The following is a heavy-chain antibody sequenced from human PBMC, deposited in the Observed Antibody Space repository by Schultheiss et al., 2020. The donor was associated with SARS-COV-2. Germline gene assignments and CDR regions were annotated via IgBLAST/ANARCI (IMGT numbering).Heavy chain of an antibody. D-gene: IGHD6-19*01. CDR2: ISSNGGST. Sequence: GGSLRLSCSASGFTFSSYTMHWVRQAPGKGLEYVSAISSNGGSTYYADSVKGRFTISRDNAKNSLYLQMNSLRAEDTAVYYCARVLYSSGWVRAYGMDVWGQGTTVTVSS. V-gene: IGHV3-64*04. CDR1: GFTFSSYT. CDR3: ARVLYSSGWVRAYGMDV. J-gene: IGHJ6*02.